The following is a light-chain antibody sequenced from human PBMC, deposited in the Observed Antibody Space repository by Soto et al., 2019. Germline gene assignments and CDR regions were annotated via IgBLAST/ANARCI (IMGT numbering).Light chain of an antibody. CDR1: QSVLYSSNNKNY. V-gene: IGKV4-1*01. Sequence: DIVMTQSPDSLAVSLGERATINCKSSQSVLYSSNNKNYLGWYQQKPGQSPKLLIYWASTRESGVPDRFSGSGSGKYFPITISSLQAEDVAVYYCQQYYTPPWTFGQGTKVEIK. CDR3: QQYYTPPWT. CDR2: WAS. J-gene: IGKJ1*01.